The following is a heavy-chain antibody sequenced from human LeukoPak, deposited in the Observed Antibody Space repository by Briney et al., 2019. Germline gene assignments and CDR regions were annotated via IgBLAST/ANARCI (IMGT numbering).Heavy chain of an antibody. Sequence: SVKVSCKSSGGTFSSYTISWVRQAPGQGLEWMGRIIPILGIANYAQKFQGRVTITADKSTSTAYMELSSLRSEDTAVYYCASRVNDFWSGYCLDYWGQGTLVTVSS. J-gene: IGHJ4*02. V-gene: IGHV1-69*02. CDR3: ASRVNDFWSGYCLDY. CDR2: IIPILGIA. CDR1: GGTFSSYT. D-gene: IGHD3-3*01.